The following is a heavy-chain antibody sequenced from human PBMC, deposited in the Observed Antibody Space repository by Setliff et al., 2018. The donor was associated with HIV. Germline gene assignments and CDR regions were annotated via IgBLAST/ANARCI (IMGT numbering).Heavy chain of an antibody. Sequence: SETLSLTCTVSGDSIGFSGYFWSWIRQHPGKGLEWIGYIYYSGSTFYNPSLKSRAAISIDTSKNQFFLKLKSATATDTALYYCARVSSSYYFLGAFDSWGQGTLVTVSS. CDR1: GDSIGFSGYF. V-gene: IGHV4-31*03. CDR3: ARVSSSYYFLGAFDS. J-gene: IGHJ4*02. CDR2: IYYSGST. D-gene: IGHD6-13*01.